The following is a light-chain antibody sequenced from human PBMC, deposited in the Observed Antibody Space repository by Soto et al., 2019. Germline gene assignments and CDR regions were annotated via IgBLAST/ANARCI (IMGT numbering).Light chain of an antibody. CDR2: SGS. Sequence: DIQMTQSPSSVSASVGDRVTITCRASQGLSSWLAWYQQKPGKAPKLLIYSGSSLQSGVSSRFSGSGGGTDFTLTISSLQPEDFATYYCQQANSFPITFGRGTRLEIK. CDR3: QQANSFPIT. V-gene: IGKV1D-12*01. J-gene: IGKJ5*01. CDR1: QGLSSW.